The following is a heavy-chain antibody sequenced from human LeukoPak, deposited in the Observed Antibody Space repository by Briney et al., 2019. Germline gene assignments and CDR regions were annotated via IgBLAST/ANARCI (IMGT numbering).Heavy chain of an antibody. V-gene: IGHV3-23*01. D-gene: IGHD4/OR15-4a*01. CDR3: ARRAGAYSHPYDY. CDR2: ISGSGGST. Sequence: GGSLRLSCGASGFTFSSYGMTWVRQAPGKGLEWVSAISGSGGSTHYSDSVKGRFTISRDNSKNTLYLQMNSLRAEDTAVYYCARRAGAYSHPYDYWGQGTLVTVSS. J-gene: IGHJ4*02. CDR1: GFTFSSYG.